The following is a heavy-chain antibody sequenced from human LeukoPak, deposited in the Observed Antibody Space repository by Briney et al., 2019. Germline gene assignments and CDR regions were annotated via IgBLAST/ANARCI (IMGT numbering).Heavy chain of an antibody. D-gene: IGHD3-10*01. V-gene: IGHV3-7*01. CDR1: GFTFRNYW. CDR2: IKQDGSEK. CDR3: AREADGSDY. Sequence: PGGSLRLSCIASGFTFRNYWMSWVRQAPGKGLEWVANIKQDGSEKYHVDSVKGRFIISRDNAKNSLYLQMNSLRAEDTAVYYCAREADGSDYWGQGTLVTVSS. J-gene: IGHJ4*02.